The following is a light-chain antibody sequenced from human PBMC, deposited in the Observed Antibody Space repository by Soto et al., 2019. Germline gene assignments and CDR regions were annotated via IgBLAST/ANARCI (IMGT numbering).Light chain of an antibody. V-gene: IGKV3-15*01. J-gene: IGKJ1*01. CDR1: QSVSSN. Sequence: EIVMTQSPATLSVSPGESATLSCMASQSVSSNLAWYQQKPGQAPRLLIYGASTRATGIPARFSGSGSGTEFTLTISSLQSEDFAVYYCQQRSNWPRTFGQGTKV. CDR2: GAS. CDR3: QQRSNWPRT.